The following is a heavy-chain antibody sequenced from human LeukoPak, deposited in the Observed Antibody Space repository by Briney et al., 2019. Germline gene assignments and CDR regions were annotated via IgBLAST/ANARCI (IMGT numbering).Heavy chain of an antibody. CDR3: ARSSSVTIPGYYFDY. CDR2: ISAYNGNT. V-gene: IGHV1-18*01. Sequence: ASVKVSCKASGYTFTNYGINWVRQAPGQGLEWMGWISAYNGNTNYAQKLQGRVTMTTDTSTSTAYMELRSLRSDDTAVYYCARSSSVTIPGYYFDYWGQGTLVTVSS. D-gene: IGHD2-21*01. J-gene: IGHJ4*02. CDR1: GYTFTNYG.